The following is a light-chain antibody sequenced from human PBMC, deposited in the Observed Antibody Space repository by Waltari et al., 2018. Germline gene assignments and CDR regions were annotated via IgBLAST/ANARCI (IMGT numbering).Light chain of an antibody. J-gene: IGLJ1*01. Sequence: SYELTQPPSVSVSPGQTASVTCSGDKLGEKYTCWYQQKPGQSPVLVMYQDNKRPAGIAERFSGSNSGNTATLTISGTKGMDEADYYCQAWDSSSYVFGTGTKVTVL. CDR1: KLGEKY. V-gene: IGLV3-1*01. CDR2: QDN. CDR3: QAWDSSSYV.